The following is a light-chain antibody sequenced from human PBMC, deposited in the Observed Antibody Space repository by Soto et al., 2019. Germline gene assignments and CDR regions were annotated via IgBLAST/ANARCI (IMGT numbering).Light chain of an antibody. CDR3: HQSYSTPPT. Sequence: DIQMTQSPSSLSASVGDRVTITCRAGHTINNYLNWYQQRPGKAPKLLIYAASSLQSGVPSRFRGSGSGTDFTLTITRLHPEDFATYFCHQSYSTPPTFGQGTKVEIK. J-gene: IGKJ1*01. CDR2: AAS. CDR1: HTINNY. V-gene: IGKV1-39*01.